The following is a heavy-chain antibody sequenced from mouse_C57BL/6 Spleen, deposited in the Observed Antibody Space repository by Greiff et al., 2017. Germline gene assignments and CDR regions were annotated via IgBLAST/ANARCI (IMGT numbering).Heavy chain of an antibody. J-gene: IGHJ2*01. D-gene: IGHD2-5*01. Sequence: VKLQQPGAELVKPGASVKLSCKASGYTFTSYWMQWVKQRPGQGLEWIGEIDPSDSYTNYNQKFKGKATLTVDTSSSTAYMQLSSLTSEDSAVYYCARRDYNSNYEGFDYWGQGTTLTVSS. CDR1: GYTFTSYW. V-gene: IGHV1-50*01. CDR3: ARRDYNSNYEGFDY. CDR2: IDPSDSYT.